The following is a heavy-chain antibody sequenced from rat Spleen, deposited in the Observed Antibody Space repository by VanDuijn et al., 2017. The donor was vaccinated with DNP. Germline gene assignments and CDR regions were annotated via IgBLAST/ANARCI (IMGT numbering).Heavy chain of an antibody. D-gene: IGHD1-11*01. CDR1: GFPFSDYF. CDR3: TTDFERGY. Sequence: EVRLVESGGGLVQPGRSLKLSCAASGFPFSDYFMAWVRQAPNKGLEWVASISHDGGGTYYGDSVKGRFTISRDDAKGSLYLQMNSLKSEETATYYCTTDFERGYWGQGVLVTVSS. V-gene: IGHV5-20*01. J-gene: IGHJ2*01. CDR2: ISHDGGGT.